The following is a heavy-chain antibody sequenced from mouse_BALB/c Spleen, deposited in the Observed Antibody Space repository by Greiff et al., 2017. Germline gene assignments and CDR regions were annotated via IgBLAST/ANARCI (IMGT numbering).Heavy chain of an antibody. J-gene: IGHJ4*01. CDR1: GFSLTGYG. D-gene: IGHD2-14*01. V-gene: IGHV2-6-7*01. Sequence: QVQLKQSGPGLVAPSQSLSITCTVSGFSLTGYGVNWVRQPPGKGLEWLGMIWGDGSTDYNSALKSRLSISKDNSKSQVFLKMNSLQTDDTARYYCARAPWRYDLYYYAMDYWGQGTSVTVSS. CDR2: IWGDGST. CDR3: ARAPWRYDLYYYAMDY.